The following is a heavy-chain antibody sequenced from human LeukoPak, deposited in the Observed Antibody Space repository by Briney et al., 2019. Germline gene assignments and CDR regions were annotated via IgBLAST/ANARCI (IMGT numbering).Heavy chain of an antibody. D-gene: IGHD6-6*01. CDR3: ARDLIAARPGWFDP. J-gene: IGHJ5*02. V-gene: IGHV1-18*01. CDR2: ISAYNGNT. CDR1: GYTFTTYG. Sequence: GASVKVSCKAPGYTFTTYGINWVRQAPGQGLEWMGWISAYNGNTDYAQNLQGRVTLTTDTSASTAYMELRSLRSDDTAVYYCARDLIAARPGWFDPWGQGTLVTVSS.